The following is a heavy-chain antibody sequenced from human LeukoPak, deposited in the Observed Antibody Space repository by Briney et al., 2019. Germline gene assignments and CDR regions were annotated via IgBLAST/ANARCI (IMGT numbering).Heavy chain of an antibody. V-gene: IGHV4-31*03. J-gene: IGHJ6*02. CDR2: IYYSGTT. Sequence: SETLSLTCTVSAGSISSGGYYWSWIRQHPGKGLEWIGYIYYSGTTYYNPSLKSRVTISVDTSKNQFSLKLSSVTAADTAVYYCANGRRDIVVVPPKYGMDVWGQGTTVTVSS. CDR3: ANGRRDIVVVPPKYGMDV. CDR1: AGSISSGGYY. D-gene: IGHD2-2*01.